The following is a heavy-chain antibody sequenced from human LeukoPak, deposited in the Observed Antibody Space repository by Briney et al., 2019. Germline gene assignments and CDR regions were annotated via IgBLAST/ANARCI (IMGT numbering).Heavy chain of an antibody. CDR1: RFTLSNYW. CDR2: IKQERSKK. Sequence: PGGSLRPSRAASRFTLSNYWITWVREAPGKGVEWVANIKQERSKKNYVASVKGRLTISRDDATNSLYLHMKSLRVEDTAVYYCGRRGSFPGFWGQGTQVSVSS. D-gene: IGHD3-10*01. J-gene: IGHJ4*02. V-gene: IGHV3-7*01. CDR3: GRRGSFPGF.